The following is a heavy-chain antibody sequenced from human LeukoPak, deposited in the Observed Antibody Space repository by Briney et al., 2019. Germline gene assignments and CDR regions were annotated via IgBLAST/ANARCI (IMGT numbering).Heavy chain of an antibody. CDR2: ISGSGGST. D-gene: IGHD3-10*01. CDR3: ANQGWFGEIPLDY. CDR1: GFTFSSYS. Sequence: GGSLRLSCAASGFTFSSYSMNWVRQAPGKGLEWVSAISGSGGSTYYADSVKGRFTISRDNSKNTLYLQMNSLRAEDTAVYYCANQGWFGEIPLDYWGQGTLVTVSS. V-gene: IGHV3-23*01. J-gene: IGHJ4*02.